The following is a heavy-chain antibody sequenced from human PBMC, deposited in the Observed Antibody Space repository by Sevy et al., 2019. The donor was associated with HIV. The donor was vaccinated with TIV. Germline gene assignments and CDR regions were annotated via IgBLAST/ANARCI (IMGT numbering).Heavy chain of an antibody. CDR2: ISYDGSNK. J-gene: IGHJ4*02. CDR3: ARDPGGGELFSYFDY. V-gene: IGHV3-30*04. Sequence: GGSLRLSCAASGFTFSSYAMHWVRQAPGKGLEWVAVISYDGSNKYYADSVKGRFTISIDNSKNTLYLQMNSLRAEDTALYYCARDPGGGELFSYFDYWAQRSLVTVSS. D-gene: IGHD3-10*01. CDR1: GFTFSSYA.